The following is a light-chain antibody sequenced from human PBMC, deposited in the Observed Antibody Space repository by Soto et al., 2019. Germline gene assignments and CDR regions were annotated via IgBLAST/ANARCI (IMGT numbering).Light chain of an antibody. CDR1: SSDVGSYNY. J-gene: IGLJ3*02. Sequence: QSVLTQPASVSGSPRQSITISCTGTSSDVGSYNYVSWYQQHPGKAPKLMIYEVTNRPSGVSNRFSGSKSGNTASLTISGLQAEDEADYYCCSYTSSSTLVFGGGTKLTVL. CDR2: EVT. CDR3: CSYTSSSTLV. V-gene: IGLV2-14*01.